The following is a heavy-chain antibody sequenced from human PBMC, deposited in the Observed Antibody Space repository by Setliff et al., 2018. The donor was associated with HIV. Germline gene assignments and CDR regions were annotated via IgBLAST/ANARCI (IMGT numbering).Heavy chain of an antibody. Sequence: SETLSLTCTVSGGSISSGSYYWSWIRQPAGKGLELIGRIYISGSTNYNPSLKSRVTISVDTSKNQFFLKLSSVTAADTAVYYCARHRGMTGTTWYNHYMDVWGKGATVTVSS. CDR2: IYISGST. J-gene: IGHJ6*03. D-gene: IGHD1-7*01. V-gene: IGHV4-61*02. CDR1: GGSISSGSYY. CDR3: ARHRGMTGTTWYNHYMDV.